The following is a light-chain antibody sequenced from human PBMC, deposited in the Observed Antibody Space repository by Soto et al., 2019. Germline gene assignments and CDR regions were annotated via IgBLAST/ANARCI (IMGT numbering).Light chain of an antibody. CDR2: VGTGGIVG. V-gene: IGLV9-49*01. Sequence: QSVLTQPPSASASLGASVTLTCTLSSGYSNYKVDWYQQRPGKGPRFVMRVGTGGIVGSKGDGIPERFSVLGSALNRYLTIKNLQEEDESDYHCGADDGSGSNFVDVVGTGTKLTVL. CDR1: SGYSNYK. J-gene: IGLJ1*01. CDR3: GADDGSGSNFVDV.